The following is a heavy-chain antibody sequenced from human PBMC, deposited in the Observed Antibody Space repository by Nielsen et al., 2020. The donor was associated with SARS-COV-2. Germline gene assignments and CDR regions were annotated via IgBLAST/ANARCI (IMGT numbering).Heavy chain of an antibody. D-gene: IGHD3-22*01. Sequence: ASVKVSCKASGYTFTKYGISWVRQAPVQGLDWMGWISGNSDSAKYVKKFLGRVIMTTDTSTSTAYLEVRSLRSDDTAVYYCASSAPPSGFNWFDPWGQGTLVTVSS. CDR2: ISGNSDSA. V-gene: IGHV1-18*04. CDR1: GYTFTKYG. J-gene: IGHJ5*02. CDR3: ASSAPPSGFNWFDP.